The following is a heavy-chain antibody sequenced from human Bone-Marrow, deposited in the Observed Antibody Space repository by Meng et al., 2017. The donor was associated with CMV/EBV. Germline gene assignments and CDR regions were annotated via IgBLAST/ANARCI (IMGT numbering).Heavy chain of an antibody. CDR2: IYSGAGST. CDR1: GFTFSNYA. V-gene: IGHV3-23*03. CDR3: AKGGSSNWEIDD. Sequence: GESLKISCAASGFTFSNYAMSWVRQAPGKGLEWVSLIYSGAGSTLYADSVKGRFTISRDNSKNTLYLQMNSLRAEDTAVYYCAKGGSSNWEIDDWGQGTLVTVSS. D-gene: IGHD1-26*01. J-gene: IGHJ4*02.